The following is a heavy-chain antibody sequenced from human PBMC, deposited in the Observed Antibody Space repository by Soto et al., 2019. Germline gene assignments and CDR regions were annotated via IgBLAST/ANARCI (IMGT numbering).Heavy chain of an antibody. Sequence: SETLSLTCAVYGGSFSGYYWSWIRQPPGKGLEWIGEINHSGSTNYNPSLKSRVTISVDTSKNQFSLKLSSVTAADTAVYYCARETRYCTNGVCYPPFYYYYMDVWGKGTTVTVSS. CDR1: GGSFSGYY. D-gene: IGHD2-8*01. CDR3: ARETRYCTNGVCYPPFYYYYMDV. V-gene: IGHV4-34*01. CDR2: INHSGST. J-gene: IGHJ6*03.